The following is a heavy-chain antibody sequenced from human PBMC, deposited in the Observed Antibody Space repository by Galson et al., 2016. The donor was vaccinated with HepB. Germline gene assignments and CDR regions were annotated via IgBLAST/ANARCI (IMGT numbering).Heavy chain of an antibody. Sequence: CAISGDSVSSNSATWDWIRQSPSRGLEWLGRTYYRSKWYNDYAVSVKSRITINPDTSKNQFSLQLNSVTPEDTAVYYCARLMSRAYSYGMFDPWGQGTLVTVSS. CDR1: GDSVSSNSAT. J-gene: IGHJ5*02. V-gene: IGHV6-1*01. CDR2: TYYRSKWYN. D-gene: IGHD5-18*01. CDR3: ARLMSRAYSYGMFDP.